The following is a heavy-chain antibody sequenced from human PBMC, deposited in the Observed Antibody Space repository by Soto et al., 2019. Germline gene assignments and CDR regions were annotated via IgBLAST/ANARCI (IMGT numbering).Heavy chain of an antibody. Sequence: PGWSLRLSCAASGFTFRSYWMQWVRQAPGKGLVWVSWINSDGSSTSYADSVKGRFTISRDNAKNTLYLQMNSLRAEDTAVYYCASGGSSLNFDSWGQGTLVTV. CDR3: ASGGSSLNFDS. V-gene: IGHV3-74*01. J-gene: IGHJ4*02. CDR1: GFTFRSYW. D-gene: IGHD6-6*01. CDR2: INSDGSST.